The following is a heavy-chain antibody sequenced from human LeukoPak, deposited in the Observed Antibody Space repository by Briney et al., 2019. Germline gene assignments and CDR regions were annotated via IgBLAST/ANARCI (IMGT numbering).Heavy chain of an antibody. Sequence: RPSETLSLTCTVSGVSISSSNYYWGWIRQPPGKGLEWIGSIYYSGSTYYNLSLKSRVTISVDTSKNQFSLKLSSVTAADTAVYYCATSWGGTIDYYYYGMDVWGQGTTVTVSS. CDR2: IYYSGST. D-gene: IGHD1-7*01. CDR3: ATSWGGTIDYYYYGMDV. CDR1: GVSISSSNYY. V-gene: IGHV4-39*01. J-gene: IGHJ6*02.